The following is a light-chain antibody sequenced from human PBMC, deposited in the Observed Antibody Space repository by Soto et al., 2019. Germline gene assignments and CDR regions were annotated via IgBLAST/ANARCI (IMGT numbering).Light chain of an antibody. CDR3: QQRGNWPVT. Sequence: EIVLTQSPATLSLSPGERATLSCRASQSVGSCFAWYQQKPGQAPRLLIYDASNRATGIPARFSGSGSGTDFTLTISSLEPDDFAVYYCQQRGNWPVTFGQGTRVDIK. CDR2: DAS. J-gene: IGKJ1*01. V-gene: IGKV3-11*01. CDR1: QSVGSC.